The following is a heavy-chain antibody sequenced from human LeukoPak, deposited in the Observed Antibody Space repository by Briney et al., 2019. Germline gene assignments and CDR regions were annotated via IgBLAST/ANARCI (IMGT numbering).Heavy chain of an antibody. J-gene: IGHJ4*02. CDR3: ARGLRRDGYNVDY. V-gene: IGHV3-21*01. Sequence: GGSLRLSCAASGFTFSSYSMNWVRQAPGKGLEWVSSISSSSSYIYYADSVKVRFTISRDNAKNSLYLQMNSLRAEDTAVYYCARGLRRDGYNVDYWGQGTLVTVSS. D-gene: IGHD5-24*01. CDR1: GFTFSSYS. CDR2: ISSSSSYI.